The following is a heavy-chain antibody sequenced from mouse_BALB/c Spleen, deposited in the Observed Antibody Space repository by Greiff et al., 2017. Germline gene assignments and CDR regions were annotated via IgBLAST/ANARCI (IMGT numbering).Heavy chain of an antibody. CDR1: GYSITSDYA. D-gene: IGHD1-2*01. J-gene: IGHJ1*01. V-gene: IGHV3-2*02. Sequence: EVQRVESGPGLVKPSQSLSLTCTVTGYSITSDYAWNWIRQFPGNKLEWMGYISYSGSTSYNPSLKSRISITRDTSKNQFFLQLNSVTTEDTATYYCARLLRLNWYFDVWGAGTTVTVSS. CDR3: ARLLRLNWYFDV. CDR2: ISYSGST.